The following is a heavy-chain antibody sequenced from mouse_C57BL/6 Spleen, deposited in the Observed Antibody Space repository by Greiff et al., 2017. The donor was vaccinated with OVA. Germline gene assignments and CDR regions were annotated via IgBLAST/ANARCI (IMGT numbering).Heavy chain of an antibody. D-gene: IGHD1-1*01. Sequence: VQLQQSGPELVKPGASVKISCKASGYSFTGYYMNWVKQSPEKSLEWIGEINPSTGGTTYNQKFKAKATLTVDKSSSTAYMQLKSLTSEDSAVYNRARTDYYGSGDYDAMDYWGKGTSVTVSS. CDR2: INPSTGGT. V-gene: IGHV1-42*01. J-gene: IGHJ4*01. CDR1: GYSFTGYY. CDR3: ARTDYYGSGDYDAMDY.